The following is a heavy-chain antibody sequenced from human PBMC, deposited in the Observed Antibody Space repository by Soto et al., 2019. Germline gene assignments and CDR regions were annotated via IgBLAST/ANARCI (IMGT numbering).Heavy chain of an antibody. CDR2: VYYRGRS. Sequence: SETLSLTCTVSGGSVTNSSYYWGWIRQSPGKGLEWIGSVYYRGRSYSKSSVKSRVTISVDTSKNQFSLNLNSVTASDTAVYFCVSQRTTVIPQAYFLYWGQGALVTV. D-gene: IGHD4-4*01. CDR1: GGSVTNSSYY. V-gene: IGHV4-39*01. J-gene: IGHJ4*02. CDR3: VSQRTTVIPQAYFLY.